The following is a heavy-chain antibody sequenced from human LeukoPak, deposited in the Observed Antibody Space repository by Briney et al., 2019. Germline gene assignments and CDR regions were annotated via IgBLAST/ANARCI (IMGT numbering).Heavy chain of an antibody. J-gene: IGHJ6*01. V-gene: IGHV3-23*01. CDR2: ISATGSNT. CDR1: GFTFSTYA. CDR3: AKDGRAHCTGGDCFSTYFYYGMDV. Sequence: GGSLRLSCAASGFTFSTYAMGWVRRAPGKGLEWVSLISATGSNTYYTDSVKGRFTISRDNFKHTVSLKMNSLRAEDTAVYYCAKDGRAHCTGGDCFSTYFYYGMDVWGQGATVTVS. D-gene: IGHD2-8*02.